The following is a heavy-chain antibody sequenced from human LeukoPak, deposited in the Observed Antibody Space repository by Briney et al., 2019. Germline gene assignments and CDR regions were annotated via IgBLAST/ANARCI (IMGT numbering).Heavy chain of an antibody. CDR2: IKQDGSEK. CDR3: ARDSSHITMIGYFQH. V-gene: IGHV3-7*01. CDR1: GFTFSNYD. D-gene: IGHD3-22*01. J-gene: IGHJ1*01. Sequence: GGSLRLSCAASGFTFSNYDMHWVRQAPGKGLEWVANIKQDGSEKYYVDSVKGRFTISRDNAKNSLYLQMNSLRAEDTAVYYCARDSSHITMIGYFQHWGQGTLVTVSS.